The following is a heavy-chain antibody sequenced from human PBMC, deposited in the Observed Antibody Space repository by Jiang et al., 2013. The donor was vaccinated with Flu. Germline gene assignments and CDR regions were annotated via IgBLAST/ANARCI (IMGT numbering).Heavy chain of an antibody. CDR3: ARRPYCGDECYSGNFDY. V-gene: IGHV5-10-1*03. Sequence: QLVESGAEMKKPGESLRISCKGSGYSFTSHWIDWVRQMPGKGLEWMGRIYPSDSYTQYSPSFQGHVTLSADKSINTAYLQWSSLKASDSAIYFCARRPYCGDECYSGNFDYWGQGTVVTVSS. D-gene: IGHD2-21*01. J-gene: IGHJ4*02. CDR1: GYSFTSHW. CDR2: IYPSDSYT.